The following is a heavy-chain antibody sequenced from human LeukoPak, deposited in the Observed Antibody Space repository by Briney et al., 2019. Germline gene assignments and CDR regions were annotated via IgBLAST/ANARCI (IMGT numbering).Heavy chain of an antibody. V-gene: IGHV4-4*07. CDR1: GGSISSYY. D-gene: IGHD2-2*01. J-gene: IGHJ6*02. Sequence: SETLSLTCTVSGGSISSYYWSWIRQPAGKGLEWIGRIYTSGSTNYNPSLKSRVTISVDTSKNQFSLKLSSVTAADTAVYYCARFGVVVPAAMDYYYYYGMDVWGQGTTVTVSS. CDR2: IYTSGST. CDR3: ARFGVVVPAAMDYYYYYGMDV.